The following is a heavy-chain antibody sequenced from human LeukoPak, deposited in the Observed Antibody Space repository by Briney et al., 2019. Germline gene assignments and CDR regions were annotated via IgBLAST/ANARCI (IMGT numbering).Heavy chain of an antibody. CDR1: GFTFSSYA. Sequence: GRSLRLSCAASGFTFSSYAMHWVRQAPGKGLEWVAVITYDGSNKYYADSVKGRFTISRDNSKNTLYLQMNSLRAEDTAVYYCARSEDYGDYVYLGRPLDYWGQGTLVTVSS. CDR3: ARSEDYGDYVYLGRPLDY. D-gene: IGHD4-17*01. CDR2: ITYDGSNK. J-gene: IGHJ4*02. V-gene: IGHV3-30*04.